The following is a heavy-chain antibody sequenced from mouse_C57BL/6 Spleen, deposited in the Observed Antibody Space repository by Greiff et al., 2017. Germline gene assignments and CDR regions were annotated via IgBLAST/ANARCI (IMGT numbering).Heavy chain of an antibody. V-gene: IGHV1-15*01. CDR1: GYTFTDYE. CDR3: TRWVIATGYFDY. CDR2: IDPETGGT. Sequence: VKLVESGAELVRPGASVTLSCKASGYTFTDYEMHWVKQTPVHGLEWIGAIDPETGGTAYNQKFKGKAILTADKSSSTAYMELRSLTSEDSAVYYCTRWVIATGYFDYWGQGTTLTVSS. D-gene: IGHD1-1*01. J-gene: IGHJ2*01.